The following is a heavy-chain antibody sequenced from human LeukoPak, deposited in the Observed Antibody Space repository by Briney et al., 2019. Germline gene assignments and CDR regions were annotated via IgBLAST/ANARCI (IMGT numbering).Heavy chain of an antibody. V-gene: IGHV1-69*05. D-gene: IGHD2-2*02. CDR1: GGTFSSYA. Sequence: SVKVSCKASGGTFSSYAISWVRQAPGQGLEWMGGIIPIFGTANYTQKFQGRVTITTDESTSTAYMELSSLRSEDTAVYYCARDGAGCSSTSCYTGRRCVCAFDIWGQGTMVTVSS. CDR2: IIPIFGTA. CDR3: ARDGAGCSSTSCYTGRRCVCAFDI. J-gene: IGHJ3*02.